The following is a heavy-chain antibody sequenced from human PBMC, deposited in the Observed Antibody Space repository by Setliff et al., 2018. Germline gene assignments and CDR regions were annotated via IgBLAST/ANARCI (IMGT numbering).Heavy chain of an antibody. CDR1: GGSFSGYY. D-gene: IGHD5-12*01. Sequence: SETLSLTCAVYGGSFSGYYWSWIRQPPGKGLEWIGEINHSGSTNYNPSLKSRVTISVDTSKNQFSLKLSSVTAADTAVYYCAGQIVDTIDGGFDYWGQGTLVTVSS. J-gene: IGHJ4*02. V-gene: IGHV4-34*01. CDR2: INHSGST. CDR3: AGQIVDTIDGGFDY.